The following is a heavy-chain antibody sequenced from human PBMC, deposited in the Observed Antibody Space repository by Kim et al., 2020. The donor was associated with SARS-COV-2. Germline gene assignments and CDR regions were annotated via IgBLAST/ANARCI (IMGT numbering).Heavy chain of an antibody. CDR2: IYSSGDT. CDR3: ARSSGYYFLYFDY. D-gene: IGHD3-22*01. V-gene: IGHV4-59*01. Sequence: SETLSLTCTVSGDSMSSYYWSWVRQPPGKGLEWIAYIYSSGDTNYNPSLKSRVTISVDTSKNQFSLKLSSVTAADTAVYYYARSSGYYFLYFDYWGQGTL. J-gene: IGHJ4*02. CDR1: GDSMSSYY.